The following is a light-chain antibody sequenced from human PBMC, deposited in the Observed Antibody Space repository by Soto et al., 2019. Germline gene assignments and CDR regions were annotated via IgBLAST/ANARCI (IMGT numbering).Light chain of an antibody. CDR3: QQYYSYPRT. CDR1: RGISGY. J-gene: IGKJ1*01. V-gene: IGKV1-8*01. Sequence: AIRMTQSPSSLSASTGDRVTITCGASRGISGYLAWYQQKRGKALKLLIFAASTLKSGVPSRFRGSGSGTDFPLTISCLQSEDFATYYCQQYYSYPRTFGQGTKVEIK. CDR2: AAS.